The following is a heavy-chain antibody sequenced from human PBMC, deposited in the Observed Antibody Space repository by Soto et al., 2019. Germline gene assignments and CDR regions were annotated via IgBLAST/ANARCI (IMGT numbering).Heavy chain of an antibody. J-gene: IGHJ6*02. V-gene: IGHV3-30-3*01. D-gene: IGHD2-2*01. CDR2: ISYDGSNK. CDR1: GFTFSSYA. Sequence: GGSLRLSCAASGFTFSSYAMHWVRQAPGKGLEWVAVISYDGSNKYYADSVKGRFTISRDNSKNTLYLQMNSLRAEDTAVYYCARYFIVVVPAAINYYYGMDVWGQGTTVTVSS. CDR3: ARYFIVVVPAAINYYYGMDV.